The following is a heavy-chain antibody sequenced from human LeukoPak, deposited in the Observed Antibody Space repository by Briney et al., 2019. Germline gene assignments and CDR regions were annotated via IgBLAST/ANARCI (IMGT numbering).Heavy chain of an antibody. V-gene: IGHV1-69*05. Sequence: SVKVSCKASGGTFSSYAISWVRQAPGQGLEWMGGIIPIFGTASYAQKFQGRVTITTDESTSTAYMELSSLRSEDTAVYYCARVGEEYYGSGSLDYWGQGTLVTVSS. CDR3: ARVGEEYYGSGSLDY. CDR1: GGTFSSYA. D-gene: IGHD3-10*01. J-gene: IGHJ4*02. CDR2: IIPIFGTA.